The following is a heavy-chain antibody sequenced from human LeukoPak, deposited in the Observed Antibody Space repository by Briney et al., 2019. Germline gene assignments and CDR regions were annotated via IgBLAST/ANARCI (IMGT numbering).Heavy chain of an antibody. CDR2: ISSSSTYI. CDR3: TSRGFNNYDSGGFTY. CDR1: GFILNGYS. Sequence: GGSLRLSRPACGFILNGYSMNWVRQAPGKGLEGVSSISSSSTYIYYADSLEGRFTISRYNSMNSLYLQMNSLRDDDTAVYYCTSRGFNNYDSGGFTYWGQGTLVTVSS. V-gene: IGHV3-21*01. D-gene: IGHD3-22*01. J-gene: IGHJ4*02.